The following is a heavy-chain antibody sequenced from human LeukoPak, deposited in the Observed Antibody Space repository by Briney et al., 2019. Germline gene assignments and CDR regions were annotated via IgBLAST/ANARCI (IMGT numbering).Heavy chain of an antibody. J-gene: IGHJ6*03. CDR3: AREHSGYDFPGRDYYHMDV. CDR2: ISSISSSYI. V-gene: IGHV3-21*01. CDR1: GFTFNNYN. D-gene: IGHD5-12*01. Sequence: GGSLRLSCAASGFTFNNYNMNWVRQAPGKGLEWVSSISSISSSYIYYADSVKGRFTISRDNARNSLYLQMNSLRAEDTAVYYCAREHSGYDFPGRDYYHMDVWGKGTTVTVSS.